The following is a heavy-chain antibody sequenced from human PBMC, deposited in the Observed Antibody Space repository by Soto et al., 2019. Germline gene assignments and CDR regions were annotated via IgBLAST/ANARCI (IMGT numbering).Heavy chain of an antibody. J-gene: IGHJ3*02. V-gene: IGHV1-69*08. CDR1: GGTFSSYT. CDR3: ARDGVVPINAFDI. D-gene: IGHD3-16*01. CDR2: IIPILGIA. Sequence: QVQLVQSGAEVKKPGSSVKVSCKASGGTFSSYTISWVRQAPGQGLEWMGRIIPILGIANYAQKFQGRVTITANKPTNTAYMELNSLRSEDTAVYYCARDGVVPINAFDIWGQGTMVTVSS.